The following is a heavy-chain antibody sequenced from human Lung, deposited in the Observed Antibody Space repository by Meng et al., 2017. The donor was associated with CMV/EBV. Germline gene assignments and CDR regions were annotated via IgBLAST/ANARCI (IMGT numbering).Heavy chain of an antibody. Sequence: SVXVSXKASGGTFSTYITSWVRQAPGQGLEWMGRVIHILGIASYAQKFQGRVTITADKSTSTAYMELSDLTSEDTAVYYCATAATITRAVDYWGQGAVVXVSS. V-gene: IGHV1-69*02. J-gene: IGHJ4*02. D-gene: IGHD5-24*01. CDR3: ATAATITRAVDY. CDR1: GGTFSTYI. CDR2: VIHILGIA.